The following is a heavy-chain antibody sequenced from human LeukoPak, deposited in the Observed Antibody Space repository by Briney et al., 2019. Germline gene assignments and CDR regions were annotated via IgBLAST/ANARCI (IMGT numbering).Heavy chain of an antibody. Sequence: SETLSLTCTVSGESISGFYWNWIRQPPGKGLEWIGYIYYSGSTNYNPSLKSRVTISIDTSKNQFSLKLSSVTAADTAVYYCARDLAIAVAGTGVGDYWGQGTLVTVSS. CDR1: GESISGFY. CDR2: IYYSGST. CDR3: ARDLAIAVAGTGVGDY. J-gene: IGHJ4*02. V-gene: IGHV4-59*12. D-gene: IGHD6-19*01.